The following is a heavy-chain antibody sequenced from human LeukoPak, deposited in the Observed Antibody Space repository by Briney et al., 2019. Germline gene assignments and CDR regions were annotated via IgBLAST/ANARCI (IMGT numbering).Heavy chain of an antibody. Sequence: SETLSLTCAVYGGSFSGYYWSWIRQPPGKGLEWIGEINHSGSTNYNPSLKSRVTISVDTSKNQFSLKLSSVTAADTAVYYCASLYDSSGYYFDYWGQGTLVTVSS. CDR1: GGSFSGYY. D-gene: IGHD3-22*01. J-gene: IGHJ4*02. CDR3: ASLYDSSGYYFDY. V-gene: IGHV4-34*01. CDR2: INHSGST.